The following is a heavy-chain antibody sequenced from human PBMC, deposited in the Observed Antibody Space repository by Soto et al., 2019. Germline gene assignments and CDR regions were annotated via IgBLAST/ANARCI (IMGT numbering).Heavy chain of an antibody. CDR3: AVYGYGVSAAAY. CDR1: GLTFRNDW. D-gene: IGHD4-17*01. J-gene: IGHJ4*02. Sequence: GGSLRLSCAGSGLTFRNDWLSWVRQAPGKGLEWVANINQDGSERYYVDSVRGRFTISRDNVESSLYLQLNSLRPEDTAVYYCAVYGYGVSAAAYWGQGTLVTGSS. CDR2: INQDGSER. V-gene: IGHV3-7*03.